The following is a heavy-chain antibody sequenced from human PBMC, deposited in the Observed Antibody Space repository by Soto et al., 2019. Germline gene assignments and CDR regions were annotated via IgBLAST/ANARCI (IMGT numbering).Heavy chain of an antibody. Sequence: GGSLRLCCTASGFTFGDYAMSWVRQAPGKGLEWVGFIRSKAYGGTTEYAASVKGRFTISRDDSKSIAYLQMNSLKTEDTAVYYCTRVLMATIIGPDAFDIWGQGTMVT. J-gene: IGHJ3*02. V-gene: IGHV3-49*04. CDR1: GFTFGDYA. CDR3: TRVLMATIIGPDAFDI. D-gene: IGHD5-12*01. CDR2: IRSKAYGGTT.